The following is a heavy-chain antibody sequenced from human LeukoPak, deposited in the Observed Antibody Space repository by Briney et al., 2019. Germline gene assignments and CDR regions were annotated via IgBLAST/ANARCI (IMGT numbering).Heavy chain of an antibody. CDR1: GFTFSGSA. D-gene: IGHD3-22*01. V-gene: IGHV3-23*01. CDR2: ITGSGAGT. J-gene: IGHJ4*02. Sequence: PGGSLRLSCAASGFTFSGSAMHWVRQASGKGLEWVSSITGSGAGTYYAGSVKGRFTISRDNPENTLYLQMNSLRAEDTAVYYCGKDRPNYYDSSGHYYRRNGDYWGQGTQVTVSS. CDR3: GKDRPNYYDSSGHYYRRNGDY.